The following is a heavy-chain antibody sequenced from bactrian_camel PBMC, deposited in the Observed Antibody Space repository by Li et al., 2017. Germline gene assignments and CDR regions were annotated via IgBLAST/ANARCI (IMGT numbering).Heavy chain of an antibody. V-gene: IGHV3S33*01. J-gene: IGHJ4*01. Sequence: HVQLVESGGGSVQAGGSLTLSCVVSGYDRSSSCFGWFRQPPGKLREGVAAWHTTRAVSYSDLVKGRYTISVDGAKNTLYLQMTSLKPEDTAMYQCAADVNLGMSDGYCYGVENWGQGTQVTVS. CDR3: AADVNLGMSDGYCYGVEN. CDR2: WHTTRAVS. CDR1: GYDRSSSC. D-gene: IGHD2*01.